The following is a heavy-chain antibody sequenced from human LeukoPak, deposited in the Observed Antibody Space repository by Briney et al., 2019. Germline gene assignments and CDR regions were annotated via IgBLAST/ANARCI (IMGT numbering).Heavy chain of an antibody. CDR3: AKISYYYSSGWYAIDY. J-gene: IGHJ4*02. Sequence: GGSLRLSCAASGFTFSSYGMHWVRQAPGKGLEWVAFIRYDGSNKYYADSVKGRFTISRDNSKNTLYLQMNSLRAEDTAVYYCAKISYYYSSGWYAIDYWGQGTLVTVSS. V-gene: IGHV3-30*02. CDR1: GFTFSSYG. D-gene: IGHD6-19*01. CDR2: IRYDGSNK.